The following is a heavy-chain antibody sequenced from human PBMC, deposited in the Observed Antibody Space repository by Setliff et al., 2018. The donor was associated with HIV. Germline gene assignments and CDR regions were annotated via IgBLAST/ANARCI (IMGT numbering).Heavy chain of an antibody. D-gene: IGHD6-25*01. V-gene: IGHV4-34*01. J-gene: IGHJ4*02. CDR3: ARYSPRGYTLTGPY. CDR2: INHSGST. CDR1: GGSFSGYY. Sequence: PSETLSLTCAVYGGSFSGYYWSWIRQPPGKGLEWIGEINHSGSTNYNPSLKSRVTISVDTSKNHFSLKLRSVTAADTAVYYCARYSPRGYTLTGPYWGQGTLVTVSS.